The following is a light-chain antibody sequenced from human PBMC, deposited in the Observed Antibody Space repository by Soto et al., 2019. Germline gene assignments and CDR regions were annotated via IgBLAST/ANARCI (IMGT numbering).Light chain of an antibody. CDR1: QSVSSNY. CDR3: QQYGSSPWT. V-gene: IGKV3-20*01. CDR2: DAS. J-gene: IGKJ1*01. Sequence: EIVLTQSPGTLSLSPGERATLSCRASQSVSSNYVAWYQQKPGQAPRLLIYDASSRATGIPDRFSGSGSETDYTLTISRLEPEDFAVYYCQQYGSSPWTFGQGNKVEIK.